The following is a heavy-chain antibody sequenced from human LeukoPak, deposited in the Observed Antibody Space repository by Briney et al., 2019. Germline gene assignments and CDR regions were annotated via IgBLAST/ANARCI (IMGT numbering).Heavy chain of an antibody. CDR2: YYISGST. D-gene: IGHD4-11*01. Sequence: SETLSLTCTVSGGSISSYYWSWIRQPAGKGLEWIGRYYISGSTNYNPSLKSRVTMSVDTSKNQFSLRLNSVPAADSAVYYCARDFLLQSEGLFDYWGQGTLVTVSS. CDR3: ARDFLLQSEGLFDY. J-gene: IGHJ4*02. CDR1: GGSISSYY. V-gene: IGHV4-4*07.